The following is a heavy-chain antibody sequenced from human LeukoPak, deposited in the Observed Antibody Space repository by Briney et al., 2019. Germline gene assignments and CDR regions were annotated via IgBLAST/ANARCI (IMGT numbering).Heavy chain of an antibody. V-gene: IGHV3-30*03. Sequence: GGSLRLSCAASGFTFSSYGMHWVRQAPGKGLEWVAVISYDGSKRYYADSVKGRFTISRDNSKNTLYLQMNSLRAEDTAVYYCATLYYYGSGRDYWGQGTLVTVSS. CDR3: ATLYYYGSGRDY. CDR2: ISYDGSKR. D-gene: IGHD3-10*01. CDR1: GFTFSSYG. J-gene: IGHJ4*02.